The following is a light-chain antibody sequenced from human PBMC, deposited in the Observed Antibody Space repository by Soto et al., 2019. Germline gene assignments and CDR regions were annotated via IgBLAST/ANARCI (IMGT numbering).Light chain of an antibody. CDR1: QSVSYY. V-gene: IGKV3-11*01. CDR3: QQRSNWPRALT. J-gene: IGKJ4*01. Sequence: EIVLTQSPGTLSLSPGERATLSCRASQSVSYYLAWYQQKPGQAPRLLIYDASNRATGIPARFSGSGSGTDFTLTISSLEPEDFAVYYCQQRSNWPRALTFGGGTKVDI. CDR2: DAS.